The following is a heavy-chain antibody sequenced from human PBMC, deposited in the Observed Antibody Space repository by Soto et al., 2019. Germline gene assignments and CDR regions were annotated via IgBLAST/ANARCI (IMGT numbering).Heavy chain of an antibody. D-gene: IGHD7-27*01. CDR2: ISYDGSVE. CDR1: GVTFRSYG. V-gene: IGHV3-30*03. J-gene: IGHJ4*02. Sequence: QVQLVESGGGVGQPGRSLRLSCAVSGVTFRSYGMHWVRQAPGKGLEWVAVISYDGSVEYYADSVKGRFTXXXXXXXXXXXXXXXXXXXXXXXXXXCXKEGGTGESTLRYRYDYWGQGTLVTVXS. CDR3: XKEGGTGESTLRYRYDY.